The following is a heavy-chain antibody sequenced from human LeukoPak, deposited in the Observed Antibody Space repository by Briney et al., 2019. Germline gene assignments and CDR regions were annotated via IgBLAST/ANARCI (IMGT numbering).Heavy chain of an antibody. CDR1: GFTFDDYA. V-gene: IGHV3-9*01. Sequence: GRSLRLSCAASGFTFDDYAMHWVRQAPGKGLEWVSGISWNSGSIGYADSVKGRFTISRDNAKNSLYLQMNSLRAEDTALYYCAKDSAGGDYEKSDAFDIWGQGTMVTVSS. J-gene: IGHJ3*02. D-gene: IGHD4-17*01. CDR2: ISWNSGSI. CDR3: AKDSAGGDYEKSDAFDI.